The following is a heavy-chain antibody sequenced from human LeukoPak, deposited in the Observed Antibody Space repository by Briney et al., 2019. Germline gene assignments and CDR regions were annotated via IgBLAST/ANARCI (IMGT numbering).Heavy chain of an antibody. CDR2: IYPGDSDT. CDR1: GYTFTNYW. Sequence: GEPLKISCKGSGYTFTNYWIGWVGKMPGKGLEGMGIIYPGDSDTRYSPSFQGQVTISADKSISTAYLQWSSLKASDTAMYYCASPKRLPGAFDIWGQGTMVTVSS. J-gene: IGHJ3*02. CDR3: ASPKRLPGAFDI. D-gene: IGHD2-15*01. V-gene: IGHV5-51*01.